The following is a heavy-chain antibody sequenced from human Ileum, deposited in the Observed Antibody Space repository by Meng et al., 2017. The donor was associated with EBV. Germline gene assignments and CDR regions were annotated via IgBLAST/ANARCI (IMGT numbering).Heavy chain of an antibody. Sequence: VRLQQWGKGLLEPSETLSLTCAVDGGSFNDYYWTWLRQPPGKGLEWIGEIDQSGYTKFNPSLSSRATISRDTSNNQFSLRLNSVTAADTALYYCARYGRCNGNSFYCFDPWGQGTLVTVSS. D-gene: IGHD4-23*01. J-gene: IGHJ5*02. CDR2: IDQSGYT. CDR1: GGSFNDYY. CDR3: ARYGRCNGNSFYCFDP. V-gene: IGHV4-34*01.